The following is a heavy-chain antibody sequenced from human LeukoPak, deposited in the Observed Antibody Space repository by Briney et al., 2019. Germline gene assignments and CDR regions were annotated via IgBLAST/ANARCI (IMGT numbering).Heavy chain of an antibody. CDR3: ARASGGSYHYYGMDV. V-gene: IGHV4-59*01. CDR2: IYYSGST. D-gene: IGHD5-12*01. J-gene: IGHJ6*02. Sequence: SETLSLTCTVSGGSISSYYWSWIRQPPGKGLEWIGYIYYSGSTNYNPSLKSRVTISVDTSKNQFSLKLSSVTAADTAVYYCARASGGSYHYYGMDVWGQGTTVTVSS. CDR1: GGSISSYY.